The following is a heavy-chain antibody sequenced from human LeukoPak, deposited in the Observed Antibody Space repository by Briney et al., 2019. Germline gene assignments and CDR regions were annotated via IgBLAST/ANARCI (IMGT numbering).Heavy chain of an antibody. CDR3: ASLPAPLGGCGGGADS. D-gene: IGHD2-21*01. CDR2: IYSGGST. CDR1: GITVYNNY. V-gene: IGHV3-66*01. Sequence: GGSLRLSCAASGITVYNNYMSWVRQAPGKGLEWVSVIYSGGSTYYADSVKGRFTTSRDTLTNTVYLQMNSLRVEDTAVYHCASLPAPLGGCGGGADSWGQGTLVTVSS. J-gene: IGHJ4*02.